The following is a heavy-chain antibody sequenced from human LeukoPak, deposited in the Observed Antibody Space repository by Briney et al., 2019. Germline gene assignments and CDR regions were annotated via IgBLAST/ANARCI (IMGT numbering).Heavy chain of an antibody. CDR3: ARDPTIAAGTYYFDY. Sequence: GGSLRLSCAASGFTFSSYAMHWVRQAPGKGLEWVAVISYDGSSKYYADSVKGRFTISRDNSKNTLYLQMNSLRAEDTAVYYCARDPTIAAGTYYFDYWGQGTLVTVSS. V-gene: IGHV3-30*01. J-gene: IGHJ4*02. D-gene: IGHD6-13*01. CDR2: ISYDGSSK. CDR1: GFTFSSYA.